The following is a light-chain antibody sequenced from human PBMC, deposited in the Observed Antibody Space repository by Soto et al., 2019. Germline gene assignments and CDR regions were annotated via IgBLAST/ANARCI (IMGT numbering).Light chain of an antibody. Sequence: DIQMTQSPSTLSASIGDSVTLTCRTSQIIARWLAWYQQKPGKAPNLVIYDATKLQSGVPSRFSATASGAEFTLTIGGLQAEDCATYYCLQYNTFPHSFGQGTRLEI. CDR1: QIIARW. V-gene: IGKV1-5*01. CDR2: DAT. J-gene: IGKJ2*03. CDR3: LQYNTFPHS.